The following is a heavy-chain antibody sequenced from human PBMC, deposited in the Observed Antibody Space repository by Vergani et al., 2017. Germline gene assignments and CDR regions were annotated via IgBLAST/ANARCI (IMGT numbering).Heavy chain of an antibody. J-gene: IGHJ4*02. D-gene: IGHD3-10*01. CDR3: AKGAKKFGELLHRGSYFDY. V-gene: IGHV3-30*18. Sequence: QVQLVESGGGVVQPGRSLRLSCAASGFTFSSYGMHWVRQAPGKGLEWVAVISYDGSNKYYADSVKGRFTISRDNAKNTLYLQMNSLRAEDTAVYYCAKGAKKFGELLHRGSYFDYWGQGTLVTVSS. CDR2: ISYDGSNK. CDR1: GFTFSSYG.